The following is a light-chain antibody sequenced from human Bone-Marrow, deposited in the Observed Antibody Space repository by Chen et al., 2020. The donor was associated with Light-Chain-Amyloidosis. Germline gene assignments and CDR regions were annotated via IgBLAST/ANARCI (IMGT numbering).Light chain of an antibody. V-gene: IGLV6-57*01. CDR2: EDD. Sequence: NFILTPPHSVSAPPGKTVIISCTRSSGSIATNYVQWYQQRPGISPTTVIYEDDQRPSGVPDRFSGSIDRSSNAASLTISGLKTEDEADYYCQSYQGSSQGVFGGGTKLTVL. J-gene: IGLJ3*02. CDR1: SGSIATNY. CDR3: QSYQGSSQGV.